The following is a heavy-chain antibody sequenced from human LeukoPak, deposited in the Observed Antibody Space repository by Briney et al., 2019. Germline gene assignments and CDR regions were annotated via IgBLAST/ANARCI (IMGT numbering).Heavy chain of an antibody. CDR3: ARDLGYSYDYYYYGMDV. D-gene: IGHD5-18*01. J-gene: IGHJ6*02. CDR1: GGSISSYY. Sequence: SETLSLTCTVSGGSISSYYWSWIRQPPGKGLEWIGYIYYSGSTNYNPSLKSRATISVDTSKNQFSLKLSSVTAADTAVYYCARDLGYSYDYYYYGMDVWGQGTTVTVSS. CDR2: IYYSGST. V-gene: IGHV4-59*01.